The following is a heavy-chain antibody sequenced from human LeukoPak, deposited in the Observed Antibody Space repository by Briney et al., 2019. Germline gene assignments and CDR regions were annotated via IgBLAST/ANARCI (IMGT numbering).Heavy chain of an antibody. Sequence: ASVKVSCKASGYTFTGYYIHWVRQALGQGLEWMGWINPNSGGTHYAQKFQGRVTMTRDTSISTGYMELSSLRSDDTAVYYCARGSIVGATESLGFDYWGQGTLVTVSS. CDR1: GYTFTGYY. CDR3: ARGSIVGATESLGFDY. D-gene: IGHD1-26*01. J-gene: IGHJ4*02. V-gene: IGHV1-2*02. CDR2: INPNSGGT.